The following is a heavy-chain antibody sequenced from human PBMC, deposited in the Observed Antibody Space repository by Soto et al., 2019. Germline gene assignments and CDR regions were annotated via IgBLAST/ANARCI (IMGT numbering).Heavy chain of an antibody. Sequence: QVQLVQSGAEVKKPGASVKVSCKASGYTFTSYGISWVRQAPGQGLEGMGWISAYNGNTKYAQKLQGRVTTTTDTSTSTAYMELRSLRSDDTAVYYCAIDLGGSYYAPVDYWGQGTLVTVSS. D-gene: IGHD1-26*01. CDR2: ISAYNGNT. V-gene: IGHV1-18*01. CDR3: AIDLGGSYYAPVDY. CDR1: GYTFTSYG. J-gene: IGHJ4*02.